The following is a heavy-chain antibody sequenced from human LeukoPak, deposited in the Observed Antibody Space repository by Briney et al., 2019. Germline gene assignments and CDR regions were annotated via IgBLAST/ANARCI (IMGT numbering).Heavy chain of an antibody. CDR3: ARVQRAYYTGLDV. J-gene: IGHJ6*02. CDR2: INTNTGAT. Sequence: GSVKVSCKGSGYTFIGYYIHWVRQAPGRGLEWVGWINTNTGATDYAQKFQGRVTRTRDTSIGTAYMDLSRLRSDDTAVYYCARVQRAYYTGLDVWGQGTTVSVSS. CDR1: GYTFIGYY. V-gene: IGHV1-2*02.